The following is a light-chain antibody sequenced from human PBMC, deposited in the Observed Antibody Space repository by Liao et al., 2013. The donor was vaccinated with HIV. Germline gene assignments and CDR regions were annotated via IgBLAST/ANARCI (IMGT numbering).Light chain of an antibody. CDR2: QDT. V-gene: IGLV3-21*01. Sequence: SYVLTQPPSVSVAPGKTARITCGGNNIGSKNVHWYQQKPGQAPVLVIYQDTKRPSGIPERFSGSNSGTTATLTISGTQPMDEADYYCQAWDRNTAIFGGGTKLTVL. CDR3: QAWDRNTAI. J-gene: IGLJ2*01. CDR1: NIGSKN.